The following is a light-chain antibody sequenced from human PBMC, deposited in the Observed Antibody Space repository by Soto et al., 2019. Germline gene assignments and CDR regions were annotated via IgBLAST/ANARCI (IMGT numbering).Light chain of an antibody. J-gene: IGKJ2*03. CDR3: QQYSSYYS. CDR2: KSS. V-gene: IGKV1-5*03. CDR1: QNIFTW. Sequence: DIQMTQSPSTLSASLGDRVTITCRACQNIFTWLAWYQKKPGKAPTLLIYKSSSLQSGVPLRFSGSGSGTEFTLTIASLQPDDFATYYCQQYSSYYSFGQGTKLEI.